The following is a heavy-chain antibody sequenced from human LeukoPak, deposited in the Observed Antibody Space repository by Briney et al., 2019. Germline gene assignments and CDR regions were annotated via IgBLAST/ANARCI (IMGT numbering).Heavy chain of an antibody. Sequence: GGSLRLSCAASGFTFIDYYMGWIRQAPGKGLEWVAYISTTSGFTKYADSVRGRFTISRDNAKNSLYLQMSSLRAEDTAVYYCARDSSDSSGYSEYYFDYWGQGTLVTVSS. J-gene: IGHJ4*02. CDR2: ISTTSGFT. D-gene: IGHD3-22*01. CDR3: ARDSSDSSGYSEYYFDY. V-gene: IGHV3-11*06. CDR1: GFTFIDYY.